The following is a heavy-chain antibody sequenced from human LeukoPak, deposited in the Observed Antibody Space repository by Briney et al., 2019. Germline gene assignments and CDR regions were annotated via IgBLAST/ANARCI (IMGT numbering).Heavy chain of an antibody. Sequence: GGSLRLSCAASGFTFSSYSMNWVRQAPGKGLEWVSSISGSSTYIYYADSVKGRFTISRDNPKNSLYLQMNSLRAEDTAVYYCARDLRSSGWYYFDYWGQGTLVTVSS. V-gene: IGHV3-21*01. CDR2: ISGSSTYI. CDR3: ARDLRSSGWYYFDY. CDR1: GFTFSSYS. D-gene: IGHD6-19*01. J-gene: IGHJ4*02.